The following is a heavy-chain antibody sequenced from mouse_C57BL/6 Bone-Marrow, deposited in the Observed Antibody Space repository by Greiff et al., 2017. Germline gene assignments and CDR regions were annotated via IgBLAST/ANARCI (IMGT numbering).Heavy chain of an antibody. J-gene: IGHJ4*01. CDR1: GYTFTSYW. CDR3: ARSRLYYAMDY. V-gene: IGHV1-59*01. CDR2: IDPSDSYT. Sequence: VQLQQPGAELVRPGTSVKLSCKASGYTFTSYWLHWVKQRPGPGLEWIGVIDPSDSYTNYNQKFKGTATLTVDTSSSTAYMQLSSLTSEDSAVYYCARSRLYYAMDYWGQGNSVTVTS.